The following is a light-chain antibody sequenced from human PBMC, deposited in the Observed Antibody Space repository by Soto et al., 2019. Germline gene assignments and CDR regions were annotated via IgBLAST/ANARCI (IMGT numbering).Light chain of an antibody. V-gene: IGKV1-27*01. CDR1: QNISNY. CDR2: AAS. Sequence: DIQMTQSPSSLSASVGDRVTITCRASQNISNYLAWYQQKPGQNPKLLIYAASTLQSGVPSRFSGSGSGTDFTLTISSLQPEDVATYYCQKYNIAPITFGQGTRLEIK. CDR3: QKYNIAPIT. J-gene: IGKJ5*01.